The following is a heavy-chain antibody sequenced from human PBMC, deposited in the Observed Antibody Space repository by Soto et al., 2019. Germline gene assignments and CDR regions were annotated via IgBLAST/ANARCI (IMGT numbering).Heavy chain of an antibody. CDR1: GFTFSAYW. J-gene: IGHJ4*02. D-gene: IGHD1-1*01. CDR3: ARGPRVSSTGTGAH. V-gene: IGHV3-74*01. Sequence: GGSLRLSCSVSGFTFSAYWMHWVRQVPGKGLTWVSRISDDGSTATYADSVKGRFVISRDNAKDSLYLEMNTLRADDSGLYYCARGPRVSSTGTGAHWGRGTLVTVSS. CDR2: ISDDGSTA.